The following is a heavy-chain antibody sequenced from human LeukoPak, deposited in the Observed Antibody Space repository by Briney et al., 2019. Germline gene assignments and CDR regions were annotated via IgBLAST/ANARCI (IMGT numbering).Heavy chain of an antibody. CDR2: ISGSGTT. CDR1: GGSISSYY. D-gene: IGHD3-16*01. V-gene: IGHV4-4*07. Sequence: PSETLSLTCTVSGGSISSYYWSWIRQPAGKGLEWIGRISGSGTTRYNPSLNSRVTMSVDTSKNQLSLEVTSVTAVDTAVYYCARDQSGSGGHKNDAFDIWGQGTMVTVSS. J-gene: IGHJ3*02. CDR3: ARDQSGSGGHKNDAFDI.